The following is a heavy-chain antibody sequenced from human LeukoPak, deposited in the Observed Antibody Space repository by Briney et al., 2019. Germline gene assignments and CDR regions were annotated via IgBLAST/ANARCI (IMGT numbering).Heavy chain of an antibody. D-gene: IGHD2-15*01. J-gene: IGHJ4*02. Sequence: GGSLRLSCAASGFTLSNYWMHWFRQAPGKRLMWVSRINSDGSNIMYADSVKGRFTISRDNAKNTLYLQMNSLRAEDTAMYYCARGSGFCSGGSCYPQNDYWGQGTLVTVSS. V-gene: IGHV3-74*03. CDR3: ARGSGFCSGGSCYPQNDY. CDR1: GFTLSNYW. CDR2: INSDGSNI.